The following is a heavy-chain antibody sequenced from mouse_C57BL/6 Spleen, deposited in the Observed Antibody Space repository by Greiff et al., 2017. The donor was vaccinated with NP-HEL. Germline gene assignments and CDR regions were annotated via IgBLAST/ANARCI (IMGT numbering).Heavy chain of an antibody. CDR1: GFTFSDYG. J-gene: IGHJ1*03. D-gene: IGHD2-4*01. Sequence: DVMLVESGGGLVKPGGSLKLSCAASGFTFSDYGMHWVRQAPEKGLEWVAYISSGSSTIYYADTVKGRFTISRDNAKNTLFLQMTSLRSEDTAMYYCARKDYGDWYFDVWGTGTTVTVSS. CDR2: ISSGSSTI. CDR3: ARKDYGDWYFDV. V-gene: IGHV5-17*01.